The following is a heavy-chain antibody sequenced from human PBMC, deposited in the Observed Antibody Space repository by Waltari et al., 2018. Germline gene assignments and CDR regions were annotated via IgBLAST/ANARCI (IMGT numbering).Heavy chain of an antibody. D-gene: IGHD6-19*01. Sequence: EVQLVESGGGLVQPGGSLKLSCSASGFTFRASWMSWVLQAPGKGLEWVANIKKDGSEKYYIDSVKGRFTISRDNAKNSLYLQMNSLRAEDTAVYYCVPAVVGRDYDMDVWGQGTTVTVSS. J-gene: IGHJ6*02. CDR2: IKKDGSEK. CDR1: GFTFRASW. CDR3: VPAVVGRDYDMDV. V-gene: IGHV3-7*01.